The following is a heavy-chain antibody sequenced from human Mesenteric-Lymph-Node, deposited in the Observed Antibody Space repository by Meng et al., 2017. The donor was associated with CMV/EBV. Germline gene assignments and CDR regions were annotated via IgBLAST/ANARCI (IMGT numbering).Heavy chain of an antibody. J-gene: IGHJ3*02. V-gene: IGHV3-20*04. CDR1: GFRLDNYG. CDR2: NNWNGGST. Sequence: GESLKISCAASGFRLDNYGMSWVRQAPGKGLEWVSGNNWNGGSTGYADSVKGRFTISRDNAKNSLYLQMNSLRAEDTAVYYCARDIAAFDIWGQGTMVTVSS. CDR3: ARDIAAFDI.